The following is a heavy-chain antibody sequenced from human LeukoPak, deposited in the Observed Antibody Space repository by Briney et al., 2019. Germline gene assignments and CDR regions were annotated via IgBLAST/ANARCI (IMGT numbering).Heavy chain of an antibody. Sequence: GGSLRLSFAASGFTFNTYSMNWVRQATGKGLEWVSFISRVISTVYYADSVKGRFTISRDNAKNSMYLQMNSLRVEDTAVYYCARGSSWLDYWGQGILVTVSS. CDR2: ISRVISTV. CDR3: ARGSSWLDY. D-gene: IGHD6-13*01. V-gene: IGHV3-48*01. CDR1: GFTFNTYS. J-gene: IGHJ4*02.